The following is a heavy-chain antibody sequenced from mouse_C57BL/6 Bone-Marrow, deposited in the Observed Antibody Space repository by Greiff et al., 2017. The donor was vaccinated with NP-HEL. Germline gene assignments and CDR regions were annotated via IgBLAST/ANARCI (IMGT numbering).Heavy chain of an antibody. CDR1: GFSLTSYG. CDR3: ARNPLNSSGSYYFDY. J-gene: IGHJ2*01. V-gene: IGHV2-2*01. D-gene: IGHD3-2*02. CDR2: VWSGGST. Sequence: QVQLKQSGPGLVQPSQSLSITCTVSGFSLTSYGVHWVRQSPGKGLEWLGVVWSGGSTDYNAAFISRLSISKDNSKSQVFFKMNSLQADDTAIYYCARNPLNSSGSYYFDYWGQGTTLTVSS.